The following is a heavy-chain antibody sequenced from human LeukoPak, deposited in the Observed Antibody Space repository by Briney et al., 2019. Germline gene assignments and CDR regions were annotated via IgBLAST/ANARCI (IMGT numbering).Heavy chain of an antibody. V-gene: IGHV3-23*01. J-gene: IGHJ4*02. Sequence: GGSLRLSCAASGFTFSSYAMSWVRQAPGKGLEWVSAISGSGGSTYYADSVKGRFTISRDNSKNTPYLQMNSLRAEDTAVYYCAKSPTRTVAGDLDYWGQGTLVTVSS. D-gene: IGHD6-19*01. CDR1: GFTFSSYA. CDR3: AKSPTRTVAGDLDY. CDR2: ISGSGGST.